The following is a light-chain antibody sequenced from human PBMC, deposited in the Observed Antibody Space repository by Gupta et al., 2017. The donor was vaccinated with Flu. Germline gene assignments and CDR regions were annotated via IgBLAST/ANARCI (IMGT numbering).Light chain of an antibody. CDR3: QQDDSFPIT. J-gene: IGKJ4*01. Sequence: EIQMTQSPSSVSASVGDRVTITWRASQAIGNYLACYRQKPGKAPELLIYAASTVQGGVPSRFSGSGSGTDFTLTISSRQPEDFANYCCQQDDSFPITFDGGTKVDIK. CDR2: AAS. V-gene: IGKV1-12*01. CDR1: QAIGNY.